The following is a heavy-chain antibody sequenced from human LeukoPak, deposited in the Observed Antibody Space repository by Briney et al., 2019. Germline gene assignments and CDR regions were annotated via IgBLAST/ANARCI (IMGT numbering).Heavy chain of an antibody. V-gene: IGHV3-15*01. CDR1: GFTFSTYA. J-gene: IGHJ4*02. D-gene: IGHD6-13*01. Sequence: PGGSLRLSCAASGFTFSTYAMSWVRQAPGKGLEWVGRIKSKGDGGTTDYAAPVKGRFTMSRDDSQSTLYLQMNSLKVEDTAIYYCSTDWYDYWGQGTLVTVSS. CDR2: IKSKGDGGTT. CDR3: STDWYDY.